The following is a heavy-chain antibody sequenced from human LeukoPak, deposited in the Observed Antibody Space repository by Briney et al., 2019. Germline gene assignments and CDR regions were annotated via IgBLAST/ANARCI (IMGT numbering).Heavy chain of an antibody. CDR3: ARPSGGVTIFGVVDYFDY. CDR1: GFTFTNYG. D-gene: IGHD3-3*01. V-gene: IGHV3-30*04. J-gene: IGHJ4*02. CDR2: IAYDGSNE. Sequence: GGSLRLSCVVSGFTFTNYGMHWVRQAPGKGLDWVASIAYDGSNENYAESVKGRFNISRDNSKNTLYLQLNSLRAEDTAVYYCARPSGGVTIFGVVDYFDYWGQGSLVTVSS.